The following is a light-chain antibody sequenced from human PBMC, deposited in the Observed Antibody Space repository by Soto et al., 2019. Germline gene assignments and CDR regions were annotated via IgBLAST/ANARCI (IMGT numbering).Light chain of an antibody. CDR2: DDN. CDR1: SSNIGRNY. Sequence: QSVLTQPPSASGTPGQRVTISCSGSSSNIGRNYVYWYQQLPGTAPKLLVFDDNQRPSGVPDRFSDSKSGNTATLTISGVEAGDEADYFCQVWDSGSDHPVFGGGTQLTVL. J-gene: IGLJ3*02. CDR3: QVWDSGSDHPV. V-gene: IGLV1-47*02.